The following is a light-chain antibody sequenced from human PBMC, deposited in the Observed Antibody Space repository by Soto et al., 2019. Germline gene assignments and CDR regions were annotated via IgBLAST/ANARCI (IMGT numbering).Light chain of an antibody. Sequence: DIQMTHSPSTLAGSVGDRVSITCRASQTISSWLARYQQKPGKAPKLLIYKASTLQSGVPSRFSGSGSGTEFTLTISSLQPDDFAPYYCQHYNSYSEPFGQGTKVDIK. CDR3: QHYNSYSEP. CDR1: QTISSW. J-gene: IGKJ1*01. V-gene: IGKV1-5*03. CDR2: KAS.